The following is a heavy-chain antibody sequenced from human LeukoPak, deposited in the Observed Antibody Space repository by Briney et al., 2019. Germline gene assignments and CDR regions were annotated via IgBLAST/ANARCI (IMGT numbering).Heavy chain of an antibody. Sequence: GASVKVSCKTSGYTFTNYDINWVRQATGQGLEWMGGIIPIFGTANYAQKFQGRVTITADESTSTAYMELSSLRSEDTAVYYCARNAVTIFGVVTPQAFDIWGQGTMVTVSS. V-gene: IGHV1-69*13. J-gene: IGHJ3*02. CDR1: GYTFTNYD. D-gene: IGHD3-3*01. CDR3: ARNAVTIFGVVTPQAFDI. CDR2: IIPIFGTA.